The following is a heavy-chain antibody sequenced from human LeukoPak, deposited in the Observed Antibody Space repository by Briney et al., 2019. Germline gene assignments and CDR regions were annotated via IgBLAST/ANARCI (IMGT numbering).Heavy chain of an antibody. Sequence: SETLSLTCTVSGYSISSGSYYWSWIRQPAGKGLEWIGRIYTSGSTNYNPSLKSRVTISVDTSKNQFSLKLSSVTAADTAVYYCARDRVVVVPAGHYYYYYMDVWGKGTTVTVSS. V-gene: IGHV4-61*02. CDR1: GYSISSGSYY. D-gene: IGHD2-2*01. CDR3: ARDRVVVVPAGHYYYYYMDV. CDR2: IYTSGST. J-gene: IGHJ6*03.